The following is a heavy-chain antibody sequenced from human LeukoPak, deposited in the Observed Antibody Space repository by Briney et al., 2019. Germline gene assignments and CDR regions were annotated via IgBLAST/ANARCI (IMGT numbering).Heavy chain of an antibody. CDR3: ARPVGYCSSTNCYYYYYYVDV. CDR2: IYPDDSDT. CDR1: GYTFTSYW. V-gene: IGHV5-51*01. Sequence: PGGSLRLSCKGSGYTFTSYWIAWVRQMPGKGLEWMGIIYPDDSDTRYSPSFQGQVTISADKSISTAYLQWSSLKASDTAMYYCARPVGYCSSTNCYYYYYYVDVWGKGTTVTVSS. D-gene: IGHD2-2*01. J-gene: IGHJ6*03.